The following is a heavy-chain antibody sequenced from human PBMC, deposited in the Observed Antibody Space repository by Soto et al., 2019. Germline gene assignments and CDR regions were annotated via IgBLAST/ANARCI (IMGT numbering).Heavy chain of an antibody. J-gene: IGHJ4*02. CDR1: GGSIISGY. Sequence: PSETLSLTCTVSGGSIISGYWSWIRQPPGKGLEWIGYISYSGNTNYNPSFKSRVTMSVDTPKNQFSLRLSSVTTADTAVYYCAGLRGYAGSPIDYWGQGTLVTVSS. CDR3: AGLRGYAGSPIDY. V-gene: IGHV4-59*01. CDR2: ISYSGNT. D-gene: IGHD2-15*01.